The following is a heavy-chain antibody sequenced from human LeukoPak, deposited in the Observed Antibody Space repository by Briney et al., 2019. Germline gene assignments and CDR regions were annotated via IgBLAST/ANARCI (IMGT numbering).Heavy chain of an antibody. Sequence: GGSLRLSCAASGFTVSSNYMSWVRQAPGKGLEWVSVIYSGGSTYYADSVKGRFTISRDNSKNTLYLQMNSLRAEDTAVYYCARVGYYDSPGVLDYWGQGTLVTVSS. D-gene: IGHD3-22*01. J-gene: IGHJ4*02. CDR1: GFTVSSNY. CDR2: IYSGGST. CDR3: ARVGYYDSPGVLDY. V-gene: IGHV3-53*01.